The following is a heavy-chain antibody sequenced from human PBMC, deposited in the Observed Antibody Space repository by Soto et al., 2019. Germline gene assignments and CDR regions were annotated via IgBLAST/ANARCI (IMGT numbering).Heavy chain of an antibody. Sequence: ASVKVSCKASGYTFTGYYMHWVRQAPGQGLKWMGWINPNSGGTNYAQKFQGWVTMTRDTSISTAYMELSRLRSDDTAVYYCARERDAYGYYYGSRNYGMDVWCQGTTVTVSS. CDR2: INPNSGGT. D-gene: IGHD3-10*01. V-gene: IGHV1-2*04. CDR1: GYTFTGYY. J-gene: IGHJ6*02. CDR3: ARERDAYGYYYGSRNYGMDV.